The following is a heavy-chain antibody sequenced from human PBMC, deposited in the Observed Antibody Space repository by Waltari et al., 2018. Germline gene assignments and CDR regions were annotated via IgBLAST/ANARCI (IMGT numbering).Heavy chain of an antibody. CDR3: ATDGDIVATIGVRYFDL. J-gene: IGHJ2*01. CDR2: FDPEDGKT. CDR1: GYTLTELS. V-gene: IGHV1-24*01. Sequence: QVQLVQSGAAVKKPGASVKVSCKVSGYTLTELSMHWVRQAPGKGLEWMGGFDPEDGKTNYAQKFQGRVTMTKDKTTDTAYMELSSLRSEDTAVYYCATDGDIVATIGVRYFDLWGRGTPVTVSS. D-gene: IGHD5-12*01.